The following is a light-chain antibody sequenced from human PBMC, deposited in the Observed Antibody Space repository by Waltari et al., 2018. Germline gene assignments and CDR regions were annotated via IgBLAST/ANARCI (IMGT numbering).Light chain of an antibody. J-gene: IGLJ1*01. CDR2: RNN. CDR1: YWNIGSRE. Sequence: QSILTQSPSVSGAPGQTVTIPCSGNYWNIGSREVQLYLQLPGAAPRPLIYRNNIRTSGVPDRFSGSKSGTSASLAITGLQAEDEADYYCQSYDISLDAYVFGTGTRVTVL. V-gene: IGLV1-40*01. CDR3: QSYDISLDAYV.